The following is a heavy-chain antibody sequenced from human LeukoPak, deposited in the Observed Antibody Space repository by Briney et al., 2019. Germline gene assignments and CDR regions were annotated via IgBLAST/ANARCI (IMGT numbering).Heavy chain of an antibody. V-gene: IGHV4-38-2*01. D-gene: IGHD5-18*01. CDR1: GSSITTDYY. Sequence: PSETLSLTCAVSGSSITTDYYWAWIRQPPGQGLEWIGSISHSGNTRYNPSLKSRVTISVDTSKNQFSLKLASVTAADTAVCYCARREYSYGYGFDYWGQGTLVTVSS. CDR2: ISHSGNT. J-gene: IGHJ4*02. CDR3: ARREYSYGYGFDY.